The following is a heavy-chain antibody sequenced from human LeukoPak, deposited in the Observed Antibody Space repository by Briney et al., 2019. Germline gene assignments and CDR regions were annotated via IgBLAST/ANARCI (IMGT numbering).Heavy chain of an antibody. CDR3: ARDISRMAGLYYFDS. D-gene: IGHD3/OR15-3a*01. J-gene: IGHJ4*02. V-gene: IGHV1-2*02. CDR2: INPNSGGT. Sequence: ASVKVSCKASGYTFTGYYIHWVRQAPGQGLEWMGWINPNSGGTNYAPKFQGRVTMTRDTSISTAYMELSRLSADDTAVYYCARDISRMAGLYYFDSWGQGALVTDSS. CDR1: GYTFTGYY.